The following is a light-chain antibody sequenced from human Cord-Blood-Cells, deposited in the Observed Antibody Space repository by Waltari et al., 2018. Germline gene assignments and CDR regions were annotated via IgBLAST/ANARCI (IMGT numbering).Light chain of an antibody. CDR1: QSISSW. V-gene: IGKV1-5*03. Sequence: DIQMTQSPSTLSASVGDRVTITCRASQSISSWLAWYQQKPGKAPKLLIYKASSLESGVPSRFSGRGYGTEFTLTISSLQPDDFATYYCQQYNSYLYTFGQRTKLEIK. J-gene: IGKJ2*01. CDR3: QQYNSYLYT. CDR2: KAS.